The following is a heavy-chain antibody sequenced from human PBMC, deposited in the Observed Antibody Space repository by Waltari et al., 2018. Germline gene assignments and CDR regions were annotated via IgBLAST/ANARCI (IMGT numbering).Heavy chain of an antibody. CDR2: IKPDGSGK. J-gene: IGHJ4*02. V-gene: IGHV3-7*01. CDR1: GFTFSNFW. D-gene: IGHD2-15*01. Sequence: VQLVESGGDSVQPGGSLRLSCAASGFTFSNFWMSWVRQAPGKGLQWVASIKPDGSGKYYVESVKGRFTISRDNAKNSLNLQMDSLRVEDTAVYFCARDVLWGQGTRVTVSP. CDR3: ARDVL.